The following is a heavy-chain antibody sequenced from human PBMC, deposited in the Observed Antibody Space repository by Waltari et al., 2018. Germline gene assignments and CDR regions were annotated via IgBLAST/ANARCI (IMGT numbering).Heavy chain of an antibody. Sequence: QVQLVQSGAEVKKPGASVKVSCKASGYTFTGYYMPWVRPAPGQGLEWMGRINPNSGGTNYAQKFQGRVTMTRDTSISTAYMELSRLRSDDTAVYYCARDAELSRYYYYMDVWGKGTTVTVSS. CDR2: INPNSGGT. V-gene: IGHV1-2*06. CDR3: ARDAELSRYYYYMDV. CDR1: GYTFTGYY. D-gene: IGHD3-16*02. J-gene: IGHJ6*03.